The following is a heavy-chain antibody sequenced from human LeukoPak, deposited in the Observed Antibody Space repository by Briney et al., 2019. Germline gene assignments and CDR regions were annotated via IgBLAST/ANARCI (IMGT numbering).Heavy chain of an antibody. V-gene: IGHV3-23*01. J-gene: IGHJ4*02. Sequence: GGSLRLSCAASGFTFSSYAMSWVRQAPGKGLEWVSAISGSGGSTYYADSVKGRFTISRDNSKNTLYLQMNSLRAEDTAVYYCAKDDPVLWFGELLYRFDYWGQGTLVTVSS. CDR3: AKDDPVLWFGELLYRFDY. CDR2: ISGSGGST. D-gene: IGHD3-10*01. CDR1: GFTFSSYA.